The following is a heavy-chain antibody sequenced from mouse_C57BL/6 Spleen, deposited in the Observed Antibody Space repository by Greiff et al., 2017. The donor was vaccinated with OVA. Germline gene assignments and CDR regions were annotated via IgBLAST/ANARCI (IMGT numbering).Heavy chain of an antibody. CDR1: GYTFTSYW. D-gene: IGHD2-3*01. V-gene: IGHV1-69*01. Sequence: QVQLQQPGAELVMPGASVKLSCKASGYTFTSYWMHWVKQRPGQGLEWIGEIDPSDSYTNYNQKFKGKSTLTVDKSSSTAYMQLSRLTSEDSAVYYCSRSLDGYPCYDYWGQGTTLTVSS. CDR3: SRSLDGYPCYDY. CDR2: IDPSDSYT. J-gene: IGHJ2*01.